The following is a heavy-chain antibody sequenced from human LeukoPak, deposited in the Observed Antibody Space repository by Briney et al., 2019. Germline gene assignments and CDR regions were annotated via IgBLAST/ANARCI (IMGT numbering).Heavy chain of an antibody. V-gene: IGHV4-38-2*02. CDR3: ARVPAVATTWFDP. J-gene: IGHJ5*02. CDR2: IYHSGST. Sequence: SETLSLTCTVSGYSISNGDYWGWIRQPPGKGLEYIGNIYHSGSTDYNPSLKSLVTISVDTSKNQFSLKLTSVTAADTAVYYCARVPAVATTWFDPWGQGTLVTVSS. D-gene: IGHD6-19*01. CDR1: GYSISNGDY.